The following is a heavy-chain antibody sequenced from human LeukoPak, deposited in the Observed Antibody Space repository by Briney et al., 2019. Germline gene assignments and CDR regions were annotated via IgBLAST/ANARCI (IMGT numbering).Heavy chain of an antibody. J-gene: IGHJ4*02. V-gene: IGHV3-9*01. Sequence: PGGSLRLSCAASGFTFDDYAMHWVRQAPGKGLEWVSGISWNSGSIGYADSVKGRVTISRDNSKNALYLQMNSLRVEDTAIYYPLIPAMNYWGQGTLVIVSS. CDR1: GFTFDDYA. CDR2: ISWNSGSI. D-gene: IGHD2-2*01. CDR3: LIPAMNY.